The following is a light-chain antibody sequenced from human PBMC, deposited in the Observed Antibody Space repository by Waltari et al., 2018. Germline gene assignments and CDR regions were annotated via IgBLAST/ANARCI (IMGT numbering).Light chain of an antibody. CDR2: SAS. CDR1: QATDNW. V-gene: IGKV1-12*01. Sequence: DIQMTQSPSFVSASVGDRVTITCRASQATDNWLAWYQQKPGKAPKFLIYSASSLQSGVPSRFVGSGSGTDFILTISRLQPEDSATYYCQQTNSFPRTFGQGTKVAIK. CDR3: QQTNSFPRT. J-gene: IGKJ1*01.